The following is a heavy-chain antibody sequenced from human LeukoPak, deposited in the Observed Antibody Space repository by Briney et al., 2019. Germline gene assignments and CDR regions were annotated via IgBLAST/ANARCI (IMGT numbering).Heavy chain of an antibody. CDR2: IDHSGRT. D-gene: IGHD3/OR15-3a*01. CDR1: GYYISSGYF. V-gene: IGHV4-38-2*01. CDR3: ARGTGYLAYYYGMDV. J-gene: IGHJ6*04. Sequence: PAETLSLTCAVSGYYISSGYFWGWIRQPPGKGLEWIGSIDHSGRTYYNPSLKSRVTISADTTKNQFSLRLSSVTAADTAVYHCARGTGYLAYYYGMDVWGKGTTVTVSS.